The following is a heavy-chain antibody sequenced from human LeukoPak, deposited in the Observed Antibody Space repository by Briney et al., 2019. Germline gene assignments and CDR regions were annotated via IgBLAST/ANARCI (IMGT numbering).Heavy chain of an antibody. J-gene: IGHJ3*02. CDR3: AREDYGDYDAFDI. V-gene: IGHV3-7*01. CDR1: GFTFSRYW. CDR2: INQDESAK. Sequence: PGGSLRLSCAASGFTFSRYWMSWVRQAPGKGLEWVASINQDESAKFYVDSVKGRFTISRDNAKNSLFLQMNSLRAKDTAVYYCAREDYGDYDAFDIWGQGTMVTVSS. D-gene: IGHD4-17*01.